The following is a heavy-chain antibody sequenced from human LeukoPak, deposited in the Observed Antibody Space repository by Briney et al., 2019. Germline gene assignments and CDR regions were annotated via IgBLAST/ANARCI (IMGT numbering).Heavy chain of an antibody. CDR1: GYTFTSYG. Sequence: ASVKVSCKASGYTFTSYGISWVRQAPGQGLECMGWISAYNGNTNYAQKLQGRVTMTTDTSTSTGYMELRSLRSDDTAVYYCARIPTFGGVIVSNWFDPWGQGTLVTVSS. D-gene: IGHD3-16*02. CDR2: ISAYNGNT. J-gene: IGHJ5*02. V-gene: IGHV1-18*01. CDR3: ARIPTFGGVIVSNWFDP.